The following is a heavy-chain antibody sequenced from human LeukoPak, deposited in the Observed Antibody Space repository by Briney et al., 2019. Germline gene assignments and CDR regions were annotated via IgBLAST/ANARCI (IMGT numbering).Heavy chain of an antibody. CDR2: ISSSGSTI. CDR1: GFTFSDYY. CDR3: ARSNYYDSSGYYYGSYHGAFDI. V-gene: IGHV3-11*01. J-gene: IGHJ3*02. Sequence: GGSLRLSCAASGFTFSDYYMSWIRQAPGKGLEWVSYISSSGSTIYYADSVKGRFTISRDNTKNSLYLQMNSLRAEDTAVYYCARSNYYDSSGYYYGSYHGAFDIWGQGTMVTVSS. D-gene: IGHD3-22*01.